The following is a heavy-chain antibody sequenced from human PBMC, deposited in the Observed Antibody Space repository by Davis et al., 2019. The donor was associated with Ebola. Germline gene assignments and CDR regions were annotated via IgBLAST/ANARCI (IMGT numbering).Heavy chain of an antibody. CDR2: ISSSSSTI. D-gene: IGHD2-21*02. CDR3: ARDIADLAYCGGDCYHIYYYYYGMDV. J-gene: IGHJ6*04. Sequence: GGSLRLSCAASGFTFSSYSMNWVRQAPGKGLEWVSYISSSSSTIYYADSVKGRFTISRNNAKNSLYLQMNSLRAEDTAVYYCARDIADLAYCGGDCYHIYYYYYGMDVWGKGTTVTVSS. V-gene: IGHV3-48*01. CDR1: GFTFSSYS.